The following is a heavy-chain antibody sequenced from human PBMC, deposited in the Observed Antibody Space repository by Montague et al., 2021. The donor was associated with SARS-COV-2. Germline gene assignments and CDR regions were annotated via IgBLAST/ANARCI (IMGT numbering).Heavy chain of an antibody. CDR3: ARGPLWETGSYYKEHYFDH. V-gene: IGHV3-7*01. D-gene: IGHD1-26*01. CDR1: GFTFSTYW. J-gene: IGHJ4*02. CDR2: IKQDGSET. Sequence: SLRPSCAASGFTFSTYWMTWVRQAPGKGLEWVANIKQDGSETYYVDSIKGRFTVSRDNGKNSLFLQMNSLRVEDTAVYYCARGPLWETGSYYKEHYFDHWGQGTLVTVAS.